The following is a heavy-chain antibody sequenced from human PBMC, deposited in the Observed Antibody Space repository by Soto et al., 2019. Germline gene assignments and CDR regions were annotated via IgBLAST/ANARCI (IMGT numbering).Heavy chain of an antibody. CDR1: GYTLTSYG. D-gene: IGHD3-3*01. V-gene: IGHV1-18*01. CDR3: ARDISVTYYDFWSGYYDYYYYGMDV. CDR2: ISAYNGNT. Sequence: ASVKVSCKASGYTLTSYGISWVRQAPGQGLEWMGWISAYNGNTNYAQKLQGRVTMTTDTSTSTAYMELRSLRSDDTAVYYCARDISVTYYDFWSGYYDYYYYGMDVWGQGTTVTVSS. J-gene: IGHJ6*02.